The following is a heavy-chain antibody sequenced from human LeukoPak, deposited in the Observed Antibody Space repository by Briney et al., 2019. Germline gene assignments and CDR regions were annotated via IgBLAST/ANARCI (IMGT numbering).Heavy chain of an antibody. D-gene: IGHD4-11*01. CDR2: IHPGGGST. Sequence: ASVTVSCKPSGYTFTSYYIVWVRQAPGQGLECMGIIHPGGGSTTYAPSFQGRVSLTRDMSTRTVYLELSSLTTEDTAVYYCARGDYSSSLEGLAFWGQGTLVTVSS. J-gene: IGHJ4*02. V-gene: IGHV1-46*01. CDR3: ARGDYSSSLEGLAF. CDR1: GYTFTSYY.